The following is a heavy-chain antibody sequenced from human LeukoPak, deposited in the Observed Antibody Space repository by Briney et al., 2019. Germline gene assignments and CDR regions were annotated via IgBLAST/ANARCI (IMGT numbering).Heavy chain of an antibody. CDR1: GFTFSSYA. V-gene: IGHV3-23*01. CDR3: AKDEEPGYYDTSGYYDY. Sequence: GGSLRLSCAASGFTFSSYAMSWVRQAPGKGLEWVSAISGSGGSTYYADSVKGRFTISRDNSKNTLYLQMNSLRAEDTAVYYCAKDEEPGYYDTSGYYDYWGQGTLVTVSS. D-gene: IGHD3-22*01. J-gene: IGHJ4*02. CDR2: ISGSGGST.